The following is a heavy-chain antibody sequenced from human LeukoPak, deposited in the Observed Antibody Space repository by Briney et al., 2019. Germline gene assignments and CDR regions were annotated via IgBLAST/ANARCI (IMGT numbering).Heavy chain of an antibody. CDR3: AKEGGSSGYYDY. CDR2: ISWNRGSI. J-gene: IGHJ4*02. CDR1: GFTFDDYA. Sequence: GGSLRLSCAASGFTFDDYAMHWVRQAPGKGLEWVSGISWNRGSIGYADSVKGRFTISRDNAKNSLYLQMNSLRAEDTALYYCAKEGGSSGYYDYWGQGTLVTVSS. V-gene: IGHV3-9*01. D-gene: IGHD3-22*01.